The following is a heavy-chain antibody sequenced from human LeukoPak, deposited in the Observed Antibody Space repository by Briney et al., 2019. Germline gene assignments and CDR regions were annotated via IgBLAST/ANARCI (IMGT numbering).Heavy chain of an antibody. CDR3: ARDVPGGYFDY. V-gene: IGHV3-48*01. Sequence: GGSLRLSCSASRFTFSSYSMIWVRQAPGKGLEWVSYISSSGSSIYYADSVKGRFTISRDNAKNSLYLQMNSLRADDTAVYFCARDVPGGYFDYWGQGTLVTVSS. J-gene: IGHJ4*02. CDR1: RFTFSSYS. CDR2: ISSSGSSI. D-gene: IGHD2-8*02.